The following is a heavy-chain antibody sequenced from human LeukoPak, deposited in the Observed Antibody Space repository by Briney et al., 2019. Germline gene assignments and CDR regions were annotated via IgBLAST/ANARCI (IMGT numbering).Heavy chain of an antibody. J-gene: IGHJ4*02. V-gene: IGHV4-59*11. CDR2: IYYTGST. D-gene: IGHD2-15*01. CDR3: AREIDCSGGGCDEY. CDR1: DDSITNHY. Sequence: SETVSLTCSVSDDSITNHYWSWIRQPPGKGLEWIGYIYYTGSTNYNPSLKSRVTISVDTSKKQFSLNLRSVTAADTAVYYCAREIDCSGGGCDEYWGQGTLVTVSS.